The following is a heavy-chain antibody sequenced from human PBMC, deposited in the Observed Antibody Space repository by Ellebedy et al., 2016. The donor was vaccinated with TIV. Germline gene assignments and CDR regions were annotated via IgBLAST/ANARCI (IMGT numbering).Heavy chain of an antibody. CDR2: IYQDGGVQ. J-gene: IGHJ5*02. CDR1: GFNFRSYW. Sequence: PGGSLRLSCAASGFNFRSYWMSWVRQAPGKGLEWVANIYQDGGVQYYVDSVKGRFTISRDNADNFLFLQMNSLRAEDTAVYYCARRGSYGDYAVQVNSWFDTWGQGTLVSVSS. V-gene: IGHV3-7*01. CDR3: ARRGSYGDYAVQVNSWFDT. D-gene: IGHD4-17*01.